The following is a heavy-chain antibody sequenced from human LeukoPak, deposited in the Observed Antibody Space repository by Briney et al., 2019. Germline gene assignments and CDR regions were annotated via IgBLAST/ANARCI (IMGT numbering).Heavy chain of an antibody. V-gene: IGHV1-2*02. CDR2: IKAESGRT. CDR3: ARGGKYGCSGGSCYSDY. Sequence: GASVKVSCKASGYTFTGYYMHWVRQAPEQGLEWMGWIKAESGRTHYAQKFQGGVTMTRDTSISTAYMELSRLRSDDTALYYCARGGKYGCSGGSCYSDYWGQGTLVTVSS. CDR1: GYTFTGYY. D-gene: IGHD2-15*01. J-gene: IGHJ4*02.